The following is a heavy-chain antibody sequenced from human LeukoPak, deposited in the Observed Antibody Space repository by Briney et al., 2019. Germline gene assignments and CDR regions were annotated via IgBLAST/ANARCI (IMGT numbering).Heavy chain of an antibody. CDR1: GFTFSSYS. V-gene: IGHV3-21*01. CDR3: TRDLHFWEPPTHGNWFDP. J-gene: IGHJ5*02. D-gene: IGHD3-3*02. Sequence: GGSLRLSCAASGFTFSSYSMKWVRQATGKGLEWVSSISSSSSYISYADSVKGRFTISRDNAKNSLYLQMNSLRAEDTAVYYCTRDLHFWEPPTHGNWFDPWGQGTLVTVSS. CDR2: ISSSSSYI.